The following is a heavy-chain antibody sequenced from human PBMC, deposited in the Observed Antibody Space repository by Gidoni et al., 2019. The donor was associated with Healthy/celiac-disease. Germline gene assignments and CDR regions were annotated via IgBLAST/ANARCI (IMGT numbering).Heavy chain of an antibody. J-gene: IGHJ4*02. Sequence: QVQLVQSGAEVKKPGASVKVSCKASGYTFTSYGISWVRQAPGQGLEWMGWISAYNCNTNYAQKLQGRVTMTTDTSTSTAYMELRSLRSDDTAVYYCARDRSMITFGGVIVIHFGPDSGDYWGQGTLVTVSS. CDR3: ARDRSMITFGGVIVIHFGPDSGDY. V-gene: IGHV1-18*01. CDR2: ISAYNCNT. CDR1: GYTFTSYG. D-gene: IGHD3-16*02.